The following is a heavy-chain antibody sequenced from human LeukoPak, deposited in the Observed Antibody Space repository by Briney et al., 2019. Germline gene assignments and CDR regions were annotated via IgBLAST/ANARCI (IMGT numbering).Heavy chain of an antibody. D-gene: IGHD5-24*01. CDR2: IRHDGSNK. CDR1: GFTFSSYG. V-gene: IGHV3-30*02. Sequence: GGSLRLSCAASGFTFSSYGMHWVRQAPGKGLEWVAFIRHDGSNKYYADSVKGRFTISRDSSKNTLYLQMNSLRPEDTALYYCAKDFEMAANSGRYFDNWGQGTLVTVSS. CDR3: AKDFEMAANSGRYFDN. J-gene: IGHJ4*02.